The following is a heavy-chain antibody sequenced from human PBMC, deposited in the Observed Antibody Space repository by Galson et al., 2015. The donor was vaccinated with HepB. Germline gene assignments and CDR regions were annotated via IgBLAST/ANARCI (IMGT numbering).Heavy chain of an antibody. D-gene: IGHD5-12*01. V-gene: IGHV1-69*13. Sequence: LVKVSCKASGGTFSSYAISWVRQAPGQGLEWMGGIIPIFGTANYAQKFQGRVTITADESTCTAYMELSSLRSEDTAVYYCARAPRYSGYIWDYWGQGTLVTVSS. J-gene: IGHJ4*02. CDR3: ARAPRYSGYIWDY. CDR1: GGTFSSYA. CDR2: IIPIFGTA.